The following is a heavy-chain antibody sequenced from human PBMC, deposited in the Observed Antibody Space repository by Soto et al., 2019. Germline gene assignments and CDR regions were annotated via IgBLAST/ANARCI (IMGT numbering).Heavy chain of an antibody. V-gene: IGHV5-10-1*01. Sequence: GESLKISCKGSVSSFTSYWISWVRQMPGKGLEWMGRIDSSDSYTNYSPSFQGNVTSSADKSSSSACVQWXRLKASDTAMYYGASPLNNYSYYYYVMDVGSQGTTVAVSS. J-gene: IGHJ6*02. CDR2: IDSSDSYT. D-gene: IGHD4-4*01. CDR1: VSSFTSYW. CDR3: ASPLNNYSYYYYVMDV.